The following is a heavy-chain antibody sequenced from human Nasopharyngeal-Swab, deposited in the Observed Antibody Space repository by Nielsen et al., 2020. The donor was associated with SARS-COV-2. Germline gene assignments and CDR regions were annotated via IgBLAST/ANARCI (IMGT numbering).Heavy chain of an antibody. J-gene: IGHJ5*02. Sequence: GESLKISCAASGFTFSSYGMHWVRQAPGKGLEWVAVIWYDGSNKYYADSVKGRFTISRDNSKNTLYLQMNSLRAEDTAVYYCAKDPGPYNWFDPWGQGTLVTVSS. CDR2: IWYDGSNK. CDR3: AKDPGPYNWFDP. V-gene: IGHV3-30*02. CDR1: GFTFSSYG.